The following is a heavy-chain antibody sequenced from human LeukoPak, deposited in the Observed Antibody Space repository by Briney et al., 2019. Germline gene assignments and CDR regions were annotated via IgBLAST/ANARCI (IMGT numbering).Heavy chain of an antibody. Sequence: GGSLRLSCAASGFTFSSYAMSWVRQAPGKGLEWVSAISGSGGSTCYADSVKGRFTISRDNSKNTLYLQMNSLRAEDTAVYYCAKGAMTTAVLYYYYMDVWGKGTTVTVSS. CDR2: ISGSGGST. V-gene: IGHV3-23*01. CDR1: GFTFSSYA. CDR3: AKGAMTTAVLYYYYMDV. D-gene: IGHD4-11*01. J-gene: IGHJ6*03.